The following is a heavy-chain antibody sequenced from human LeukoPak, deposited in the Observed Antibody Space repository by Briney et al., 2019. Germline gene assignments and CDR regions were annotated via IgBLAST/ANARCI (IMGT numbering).Heavy chain of an antibody. D-gene: IGHD4-23*01. V-gene: IGHV4-30-4*08. CDR3: ARDSATVVTDDAFDI. Sequence: SQTLSLTCTVSGGSISSGDYYWSWIRQPPGKGLEWIGYIYYSGSTYYNPSLKSRVTISVDTSKNQFSLKLSSVTAADTAEYYCARDSATVVTDDAFDIWGQGTMVTVSS. CDR2: IYYSGST. CDR1: GGSISSGDYY. J-gene: IGHJ3*02.